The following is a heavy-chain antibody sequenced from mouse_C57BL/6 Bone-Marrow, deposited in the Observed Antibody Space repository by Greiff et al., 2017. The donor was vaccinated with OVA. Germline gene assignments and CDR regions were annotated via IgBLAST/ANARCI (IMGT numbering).Heavy chain of an antibody. CDR1: GYTFTSYW. Sequence: QVQLQQPGAELVKPGASVKLSCKASGYTFTSYWMQWVKQRPGQGLEWIGEIDPSDSYTNYNQKFKGKATLTVDTSSSTAYMQLSSLTSEDSAVYYCARRVYYYGSSYVYFGYWGQGTTRTVSS. CDR2: IDPSDSYT. D-gene: IGHD1-1*01. CDR3: ARRVYYYGSSYVYFGY. V-gene: IGHV1-50*01. J-gene: IGHJ2*01.